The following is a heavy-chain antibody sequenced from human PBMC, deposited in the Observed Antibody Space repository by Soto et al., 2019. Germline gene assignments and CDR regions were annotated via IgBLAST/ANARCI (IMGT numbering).Heavy chain of an antibody. J-gene: IGHJ6*02. Sequence: ASVKVSCKASRGTFSTYAISWVRQAPGQGLEWMGGIIPIFDTPNYARKFQGRVTITADESASTAYMELSSLRSEDTAVYYCARAYYKGSSVGDYYYAMDVWGQGTTVTVSS. D-gene: IGHD3-10*01. CDR3: ARAYYKGSSVGDYYYAMDV. CDR1: RGTFSTYA. V-gene: IGHV1-69*13. CDR2: IIPIFDTP.